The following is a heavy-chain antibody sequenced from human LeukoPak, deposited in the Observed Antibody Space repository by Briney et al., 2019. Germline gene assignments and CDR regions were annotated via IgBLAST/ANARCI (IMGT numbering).Heavy chain of an antibody. CDR3: VKWGHYDSSGLVM. Sequence: PGGSLRLSCSASGFAFSSYAMHWVRQAPGKGLEYVSAISSNGSSTYYADSVKGRFTISRDNSKNTLYLQMSSLRAEDTAVYYCVKWGHYDSSGLVMGGQGTLVTVSS. J-gene: IGHJ4*02. CDR1: GFAFSSYA. CDR2: ISSNGSST. D-gene: IGHD3-22*01. V-gene: IGHV3-64D*06.